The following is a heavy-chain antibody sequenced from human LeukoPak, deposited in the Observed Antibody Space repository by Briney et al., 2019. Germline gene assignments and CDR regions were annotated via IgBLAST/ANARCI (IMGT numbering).Heavy chain of an antibody. Sequence: SVKVSCKASGGTFSSYAISWVRQAPGQGLERMGGIIPIFGTANYAQKFQGRVTITADESTSTAYMELSSLRSEDTAVYYCARGRSIAPGYYYYYMDVWGKGTTVTVSS. CDR2: IIPIFGTA. CDR1: GGTFSSYA. J-gene: IGHJ6*03. V-gene: IGHV1-69*13. CDR3: ARGRSIAPGYYYYYMDV. D-gene: IGHD6-6*01.